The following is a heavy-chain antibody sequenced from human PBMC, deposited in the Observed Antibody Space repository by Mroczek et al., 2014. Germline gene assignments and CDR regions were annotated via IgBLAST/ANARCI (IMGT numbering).Heavy chain of an antibody. J-gene: IGHJ4*02. CDR3: ASGSRAPYCSGGSCYGGIDY. Sequence: QVQLVESGPGLVKPSQTLSLTCTVSGGSISSGSYYWSWIRQPAGKGLEWIGRIYTSGSTNYNPSLKSRVTISVDTSKNQFSLKLSSVTAADTAVYYCASGSRAPYCSGGSCYGGIDYWGQGTLVTVSS. CDR1: GGSISSGSYY. D-gene: IGHD2-15*01. V-gene: IGHV4-61*02. CDR2: IYTSGST.